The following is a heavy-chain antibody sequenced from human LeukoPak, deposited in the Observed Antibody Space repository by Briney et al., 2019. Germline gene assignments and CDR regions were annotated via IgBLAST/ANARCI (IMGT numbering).Heavy chain of an antibody. CDR1: GFTFSSYA. J-gene: IGHJ4*02. CDR2: ISYDGSNK. CDR3: ASVTKGY. V-gene: IGHV3-30-3*01. Sequence: GGSPRLSCATSGFTFSSYAIYWVRQAPGRGLEWVAIISYDGSNKYYADSVKGRFTISRDNSKNTLYLQMNSLRAEDTAVYYCASVTKGYWGQGTLVTVSS. D-gene: IGHD4-17*01.